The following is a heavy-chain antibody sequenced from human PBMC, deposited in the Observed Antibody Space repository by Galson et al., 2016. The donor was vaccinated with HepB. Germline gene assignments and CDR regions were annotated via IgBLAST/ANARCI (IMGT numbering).Heavy chain of an antibody. D-gene: IGHD4-17*01. V-gene: IGHV3-9*01. J-gene: IGHJ4*02. CDR3: AKDGGEDWTTAKPDY. CDR1: GLTFHDHA. Sequence: SLRLSCAASGLTFHDHAMHWVRQTPGKGLEWVSGISWNSRNIGYADSVKGRFTISRDNAKNSVFLQMNSLRPEDTALYYCAKDGGEDWTTAKPDYWGQGTLVTVSS. CDR2: ISWNSRNI.